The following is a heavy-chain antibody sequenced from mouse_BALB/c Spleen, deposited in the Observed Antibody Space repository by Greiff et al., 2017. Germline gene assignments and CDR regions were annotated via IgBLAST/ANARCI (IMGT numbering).Heavy chain of an antibody. CDR2: ILPGSGST. J-gene: IGHJ4*01. D-gene: IGHD4-1*01. Sequence: VQLQQSGAELMKPGASVKISCKATGYTFSSYWIEWVKQRPGHGLEWIGEILPGSGSTNYNEKFKGKATFTADTSSNTAYMQLSSLTSEDSAVYCCARKGDWDGAMDYWGQGTSVTVSS. CDR1: GYTFSSYW. V-gene: IGHV1-9*01. CDR3: ARKGDWDGAMDY.